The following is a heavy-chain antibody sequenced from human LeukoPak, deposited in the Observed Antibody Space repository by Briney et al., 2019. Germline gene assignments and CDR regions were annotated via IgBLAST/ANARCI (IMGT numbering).Heavy chain of an antibody. CDR3: ARDQSLGYCSGGSCDAFDI. CDR1: GYTFISYG. CDR2: ISAYNGNT. J-gene: IGHJ3*02. D-gene: IGHD2-15*01. V-gene: IGHV1-18*01. Sequence: ASVKVSCKASGYTFISYGISWGRQAPGQGLEWMGWISAYNGNTNYAQKLQGGVTMTTDTSTSTAYMELRSLRSDDKAVYYCARDQSLGYCSGGSCDAFDIWDQGPMVTVPS.